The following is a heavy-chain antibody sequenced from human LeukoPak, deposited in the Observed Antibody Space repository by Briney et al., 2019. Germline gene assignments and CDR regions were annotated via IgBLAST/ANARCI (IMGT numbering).Heavy chain of an antibody. CDR2: ILPIFGTA. J-gene: IGHJ4*02. Sequence: SVKVSCKASGGTFSSYAISWVRQAPGQGLEWMGGILPIFGTAHYAQKFQGRVTITADESTSTAYMELSSLRSEDTAVYYCARDQAGYYYGSGSYFSWIYWGQGTLVTVSS. CDR1: GGTFSSYA. V-gene: IGHV1-69*13. CDR3: ARDQAGYYYGSGSYFSWIY. D-gene: IGHD3-10*01.